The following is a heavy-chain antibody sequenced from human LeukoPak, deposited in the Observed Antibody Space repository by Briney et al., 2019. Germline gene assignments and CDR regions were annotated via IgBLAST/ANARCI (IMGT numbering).Heavy chain of an antibody. Sequence: QTGGSLRLSYSASAFTFSSYAMNWVRQAPGKGLEWVSYISSSGSTIYYADSVKGRFTISRDNAKNSLYLQMNSLRAEDAAVYCCARLERELLGYYYYYMDVWGKGTTVTVSS. CDR1: AFTFSSYA. V-gene: IGHV3-48*03. CDR3: ARLERELLGYYYYYMDV. D-gene: IGHD1-1*01. J-gene: IGHJ6*03. CDR2: ISSSGSTI.